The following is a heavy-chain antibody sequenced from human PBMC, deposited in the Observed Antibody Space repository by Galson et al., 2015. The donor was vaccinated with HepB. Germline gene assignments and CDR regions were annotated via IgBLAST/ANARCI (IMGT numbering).Heavy chain of an antibody. CDR2: ISSSGSYI. D-gene: IGHD1-26*01. V-gene: IGHV3-21*01. CDR3: ARDKGDLARPYY. Sequence: SLRLSCAASGFTFSSYSMNWVRQAPGKGLEWVSSISSSGSYIYYADLLEGRFTISRDNAKNSLYLQMNSLRAEDTAVYYCARDKGDLARPYYWGQGTLVTVSS. J-gene: IGHJ4*02. CDR1: GFTFSSYS.